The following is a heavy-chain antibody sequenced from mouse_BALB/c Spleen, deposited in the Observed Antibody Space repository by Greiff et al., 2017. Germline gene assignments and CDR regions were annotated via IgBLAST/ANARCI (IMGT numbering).Heavy chain of an antibody. CDR1: GYTFSSYW. V-gene: IGHV1-9*01. D-gene: IGHD1-1*01. Sequence: VQLQQSGAELMKPGASVKLSCTATGYTFSSYWIAWVKQRPGHGLEWIGEILPGSGSTNYNEKFKGKATFTADTSANTAYMQLSSLRSEDSAVYYCARRGNDSSGDYWGQGTSVTVSS. J-gene: IGHJ4*01. CDR3: ARRGNDSSGDY. CDR2: ILPGSGST.